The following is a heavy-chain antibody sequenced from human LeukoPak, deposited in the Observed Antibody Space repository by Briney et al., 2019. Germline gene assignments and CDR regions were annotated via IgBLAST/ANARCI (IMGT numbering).Heavy chain of an antibody. J-gene: IGHJ4*02. CDR3: ARAKRGSGSSPDY. V-gene: IGHV3-74*01. CDR2: INSDGSST. D-gene: IGHD6-13*01. Sequence: GGSLRLSCAASGFTFSSYWMSWVRQAPGKGLVWVSRINSDGSSTNYSGSVKGRFAISRDNAKNTLYLQMNSLRAEDTAVYYCARAKRGSGSSPDYWGQGTLVTVSS. CDR1: GFTFSSYW.